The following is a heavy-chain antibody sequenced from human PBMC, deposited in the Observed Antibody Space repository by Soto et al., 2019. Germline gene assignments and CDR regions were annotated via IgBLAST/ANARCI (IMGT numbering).Heavy chain of an antibody. Sequence: SETLSLTCTVSGGSISSSSYYWGWIRQPPGKGLEWIGSIYYSGSTYYNPSLKSRVTISVDTSKNQFSLKLSSVTAADTAVYYCARHPDCSGGSCCLDYWGQGTLVTVSS. J-gene: IGHJ4*02. CDR1: GGSISSSSYY. CDR2: IYYSGST. CDR3: ARHPDCSGGSCCLDY. D-gene: IGHD2-15*01. V-gene: IGHV4-39*01.